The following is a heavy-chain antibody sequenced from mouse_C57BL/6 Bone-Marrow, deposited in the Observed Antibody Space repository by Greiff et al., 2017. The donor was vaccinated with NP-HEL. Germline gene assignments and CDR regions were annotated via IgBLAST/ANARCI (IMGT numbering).Heavy chain of an antibody. CDR3: AREMDY. CDR1: GYTFTSYW. V-gene: IGHV1-69*01. Sequence: QVQLQQSGAELVMPGASVKLSCKASGYTFTSYWMHWVKQRPGQGLEWIGEIDPSDSYTNYNQKFKGKSTLTVDKSSSTAYMQLSSLTSEDSAVYYCAREMDYWGQGTTLTVSS. CDR2: IDPSDSYT. J-gene: IGHJ2*01.